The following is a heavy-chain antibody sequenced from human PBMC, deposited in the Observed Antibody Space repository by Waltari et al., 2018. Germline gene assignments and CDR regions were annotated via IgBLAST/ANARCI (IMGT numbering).Heavy chain of an antibody. CDR3: AREMAYSSGWYYFDY. J-gene: IGHJ4*02. V-gene: IGHV1-69*01. CDR2: IIPIFGTA. D-gene: IGHD6-19*01. CDR1: GGTFSSYA. Sequence: QVQLVQSGAEVKKPGSSVKVSCKASGGTFSSYAISWVRQAPGQGLEWMGGIIPIFGTANYAQQFQGRVTITADESTSTAYMELSSLRSEDTAVYYCAREMAYSSGWYYFDYWGQGTLVTVSS.